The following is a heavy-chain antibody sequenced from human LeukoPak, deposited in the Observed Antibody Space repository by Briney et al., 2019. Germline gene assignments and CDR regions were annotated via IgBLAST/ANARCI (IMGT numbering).Heavy chain of an antibody. Sequence: SETLSLTCTVSGGSISSSSYYWGWIRQPPGKGLEWIGSIYYSGSTYYNPSLKSRVTTSVDTSKNQFSLKLSSVTAADTAVYYCARHAASIAVAGRYFDYWGQGTLVTVSS. V-gene: IGHV4-39*01. CDR1: GGSISSSSYY. CDR3: ARHAASIAVAGRYFDY. J-gene: IGHJ4*02. CDR2: IYYSGST. D-gene: IGHD6-19*01.